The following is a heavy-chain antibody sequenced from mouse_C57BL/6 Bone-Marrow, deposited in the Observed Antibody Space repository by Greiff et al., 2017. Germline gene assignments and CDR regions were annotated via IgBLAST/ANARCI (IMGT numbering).Heavy chain of an antibody. J-gene: IGHJ4*01. CDR2: IYPGCGST. Sequence: VQLQQPGAELVKPGASVKMSCKASGYTFTSYWITWVKQRPGQGLEWIGDIYPGCGSTNYNDKFKSKATLTVDTSSSTAYMQLSSLTSADSAVYYCERCQLKLGLAMGDWGQVASVTVAS. CDR3: ERCQLKLGLAMGD. V-gene: IGHV1-55*01. D-gene: IGHD3-2*02. CDR1: GYTFTSYW.